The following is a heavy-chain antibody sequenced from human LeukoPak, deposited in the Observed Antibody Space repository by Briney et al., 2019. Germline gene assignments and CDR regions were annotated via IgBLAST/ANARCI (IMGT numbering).Heavy chain of an antibody. CDR2: IYYSGST. J-gene: IGHJ4*02. Sequence: SETLSLTCTVSGGSISSYYWSWIRQPPGKGLEWIGYIYYSGSTNYNPSLKSRVTISVDTSKNQFSLKLSSVTAADTAVYYCARGAGITIFGVVTTFDYWGQGTLVTVSS. V-gene: IGHV4-59*01. D-gene: IGHD3-3*01. CDR3: ARGAGITIFGVVTTFDY. CDR1: GGSISSYY.